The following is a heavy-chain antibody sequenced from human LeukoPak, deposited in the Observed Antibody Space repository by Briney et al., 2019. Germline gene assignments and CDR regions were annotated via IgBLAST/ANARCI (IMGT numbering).Heavy chain of an antibody. J-gene: IGHJ4*02. V-gene: IGHV3-30*02. D-gene: IGHD3-10*01. CDR3: AKDRGGYFDY. CDR1: EFTFSSYG. CDR2: IRYDGSNK. Sequence: GGSLRLPCAASEFTFSSYGMHWVRQAPGKGLEWVAFIRYDGSNKYYADSVKGRFTISRDNSKNTLYLQMNSLRAEDTAVYYCAKDRGGYFDYWGQGTLVTVSS.